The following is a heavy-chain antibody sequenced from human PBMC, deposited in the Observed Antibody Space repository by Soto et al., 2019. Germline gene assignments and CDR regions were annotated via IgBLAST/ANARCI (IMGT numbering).Heavy chain of an antibody. CDR3: ARHLAAEPYNWFDP. CDR1: GGSITSSSHY. V-gene: IGHV4-39*01. J-gene: IGHJ5*02. CDR2: IYYSGST. Sequence: SETLSLTCTVSGGSITSSSHYWGWIRQPPGKGLEWIGSIYYSGSTYYNPSLKSRVTISVDTSKNQFSLKLSSVTAADTAVYYCARHLAAEPYNWFDPWGQGTLVTVSS. D-gene: IGHD6-13*01.